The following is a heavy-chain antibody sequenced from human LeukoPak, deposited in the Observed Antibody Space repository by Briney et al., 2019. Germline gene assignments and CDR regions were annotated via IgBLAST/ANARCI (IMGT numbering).Heavy chain of an antibody. CDR2: IYPGDSDT. V-gene: IGHV5-51*01. D-gene: IGHD1-1*01. J-gene: IGHJ6*03. CDR1: GYSFTSYW. Sequence: GESLKISCKGSGYSFTSYWIGWVRQMPGKGLEWMGIIYPGDSDTRYSPSFQGQVTISSDKSISTAYPQWSSMKAADTAMSCSARPVQLEDAFYSYSMEVWGKGTTFT. CDR3: ARPVQLEDAFYSYSMEV.